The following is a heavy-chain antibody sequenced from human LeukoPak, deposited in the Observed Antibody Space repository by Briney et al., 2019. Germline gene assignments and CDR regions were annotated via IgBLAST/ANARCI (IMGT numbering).Heavy chain of an antibody. V-gene: IGHV1-3*01. J-gene: IGHJ4*02. CDR3: ARVSGDYPRFDY. CDR1: GYTFTSYA. CDR2: INAGNGNT. D-gene: IGHD2-21*02. Sequence: ASVKVSCKASGYTFTSYAMHWVRQAPGQRLEWMGWINAGNGNTKYSQKFQGRVTITRDTSASTAYMELSSLRSEDTAVYYCARVSGDYPRFDYWGQGTLVTVSS.